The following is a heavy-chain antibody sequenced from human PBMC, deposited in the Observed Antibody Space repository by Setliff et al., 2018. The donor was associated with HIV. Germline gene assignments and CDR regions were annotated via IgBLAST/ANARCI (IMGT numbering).Heavy chain of an antibody. CDR3: ARRGAYGYDYFDY. CDR1: GYSISSGYY. J-gene: IGHJ4*02. Sequence: LSLTCAVSGYSISSGYYWGWIRQPPGKGLEWIGNIYHSGSTNYNPSLKSRVTISIDTSKNQFSLKLTSVTAADTAVYYCARRGAYGYDYFDYWGPGILVTVSS. CDR2: IYHSGST. D-gene: IGHD5-12*01. V-gene: IGHV4-38-2*01.